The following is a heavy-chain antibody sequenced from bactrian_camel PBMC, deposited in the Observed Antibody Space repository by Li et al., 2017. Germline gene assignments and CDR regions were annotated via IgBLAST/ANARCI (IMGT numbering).Heavy chain of an antibody. CDR2: IDRYGTT. V-gene: IGHV3S10*01. CDR3: AAARFPTSMLSGARCWESKY. J-gene: IGHJ4*01. CDR1: GFTFSEYY. D-gene: IGHD1*01. Sequence: VQLVESGGGEVQPGGSLRLTCVASGFTFSEYYMSWVRQAPGRGREGVAAIDRYGTTGYVDSVKGRFTISKDNAKNTLYLQMNSVNPEDTATYYCAAARFPTSMLSGARCWESKYWGQGTQVTVS.